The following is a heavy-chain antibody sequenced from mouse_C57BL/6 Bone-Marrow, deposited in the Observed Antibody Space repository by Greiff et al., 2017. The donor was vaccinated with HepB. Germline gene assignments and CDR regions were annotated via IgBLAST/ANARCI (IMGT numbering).Heavy chain of an antibody. J-gene: IGHJ1*03. CDR2: INPNNGGT. CDR3: ASSLLRYPDV. V-gene: IGHV1-26*01. Sequence: EVQLQQSGPELVKPGASVKISCKASGYTFTDYYMNWVKQSHGKSLEWIGDINPNNGGTSYNQKFKGKATLTVDKSSSTAYMELRSLTSEDSAVYYCASSLLRYPDVWGTGTTVTVSS. D-gene: IGHD1-2*01. CDR1: GYTFTDYY.